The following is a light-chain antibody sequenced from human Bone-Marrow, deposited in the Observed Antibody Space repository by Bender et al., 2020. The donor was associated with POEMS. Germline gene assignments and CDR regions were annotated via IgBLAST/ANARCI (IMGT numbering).Light chain of an antibody. Sequence: QSALTQPASVSGSPGQSITISCTGTSSDVGAYDYVSWYQQHPDKAPKVIIYEVNKRPSGVPDRFSGSRSGNTASLTVSGLQAEDEADYYCSSYAGRNKYVFGTGTKVTVL. J-gene: IGLJ1*01. CDR1: SSDVGAYDY. CDR2: EVN. CDR3: SSYAGRNKYV. V-gene: IGLV2-8*01.